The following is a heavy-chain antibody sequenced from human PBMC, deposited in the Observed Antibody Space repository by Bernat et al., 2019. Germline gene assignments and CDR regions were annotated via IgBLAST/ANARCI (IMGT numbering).Heavy chain of an antibody. J-gene: IGHJ6*02. Sequence: EVQLVESGGVVVQPGGSLRLSCAASGFTFDDYTMHWVRQAPGKGLEWVSLISWDGGSTYYADSVKCRFTISRDNSKNSLYLQMNSLRTEDTALYYCAKDLTGYYGMDVWGQGTTVTVSS. CDR2: ISWDGGST. V-gene: IGHV3-43*01. CDR3: AKDLTGYYGMDV. CDR1: GFTFDDYT.